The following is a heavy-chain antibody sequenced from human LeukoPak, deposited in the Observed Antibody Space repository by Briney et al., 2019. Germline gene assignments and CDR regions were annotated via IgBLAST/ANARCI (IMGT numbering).Heavy chain of an antibody. V-gene: IGHV3-23*01. CDR2: ISGSGDRT. CDR3: VSWFDP. Sequence: GGSLRLSCAASGFTFSSYAMSWGCQGPGKGLEWVSGISGSGDRTHDADSVKGRFTISRDNSKNTVYLQMSSLRDGDTAVYYCVSWFDPWGQGTLVTVSS. CDR1: GFTFSSYA. J-gene: IGHJ5*02.